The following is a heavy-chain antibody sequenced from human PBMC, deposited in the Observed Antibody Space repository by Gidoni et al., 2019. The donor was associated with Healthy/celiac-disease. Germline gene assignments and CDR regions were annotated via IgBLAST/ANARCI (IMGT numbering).Heavy chain of an antibody. Sequence: QVQLVESGGGVVQPGRSLRLSCAASGFTFSSYGMHWVRQAPGKGLEWGAVISYDGSNKYYADSVKGRFTISRDNSKNTLYLQMNSLRAEDTAVYYCAVAGSYHEFDYWGQGTLVTVSS. V-gene: IGHV3-30*03. D-gene: IGHD1-26*01. J-gene: IGHJ4*02. CDR1: GFTFSSYG. CDR3: AVAGSYHEFDY. CDR2: ISYDGSNK.